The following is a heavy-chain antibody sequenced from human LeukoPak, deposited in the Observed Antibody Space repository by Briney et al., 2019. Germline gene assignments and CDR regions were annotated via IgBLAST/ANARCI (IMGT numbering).Heavy chain of an antibody. CDR1: NYSITSGYF. V-gene: IGHV4-38-2*02. J-gene: IGHJ4*02. CDR2: IYHSGTT. Sequence: PSETLSLTCAVSNYSITSGYFWGWIRQPPGKGLEWIASIYHSGTTYYNPSLRNRVTLFVDTSKNQFSLKLTSLTAADTAVYYCARDGVFHDSDGYSFDYWGPRTLVTVSS. D-gene: IGHD3-22*01. CDR3: ARDGVFHDSDGYSFDY.